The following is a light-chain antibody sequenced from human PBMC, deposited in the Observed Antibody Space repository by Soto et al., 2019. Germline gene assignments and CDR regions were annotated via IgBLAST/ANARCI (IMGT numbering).Light chain of an antibody. CDR3: SSYTSSSTLEV. V-gene: IGLV2-14*01. CDR2: EVN. CDR1: SSDVGGYNY. Sequence: QSALTQPASVSGSPGQSISISCTGTSSDVGGYNYVSWYQQHPGKAPKLMIYEVNSRPSGVSNRFFGSKSGNTASLTISGLQAEDEADYYCSSYTSSSTLEVFGTGTKLTVL. J-gene: IGLJ1*01.